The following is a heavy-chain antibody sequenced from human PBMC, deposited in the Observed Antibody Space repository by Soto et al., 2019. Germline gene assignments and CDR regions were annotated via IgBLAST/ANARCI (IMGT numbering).Heavy chain of an antibody. CDR2: VSGNVSTI. CDR3: ARVAGDILGYYHYYVDV. V-gene: IGHV3-48*02. CDR1: GFAFRTFS. Sequence: LSLSRVSSGFAFRTFSIYWVRQAPGKGLEWLWCVSGNVSTINYAESVKSRYTIYRVNDKNSLYLPKKSLRDEDSAVCYCARVAGDILGYYHYYVDVWANVTTVNVCS. D-gene: IGHD3-3*02. J-gene: IGHJ6*03.